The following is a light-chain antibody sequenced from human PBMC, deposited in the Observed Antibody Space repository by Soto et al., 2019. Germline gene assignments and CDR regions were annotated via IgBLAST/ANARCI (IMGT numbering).Light chain of an antibody. CDR2: EGN. J-gene: IGLJ3*02. CDR1: SSDVGSYDL. V-gene: IGLV2-23*03. Sequence: QSALAQPASVSGSPGQSITISCTGTSSDVGSYDLDSWYQQHPAKAPKLMIYEGNKRPSGVSNRFPGSKSGNTASLTISGLQAEDEADYYCCSYAGTSTFGVFGGGTQLTVL. CDR3: CSYAGTSTFGV.